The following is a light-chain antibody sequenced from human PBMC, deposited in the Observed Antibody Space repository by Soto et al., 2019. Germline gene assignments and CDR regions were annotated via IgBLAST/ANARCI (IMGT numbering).Light chain of an antibody. Sequence: EIVMTQSPATLSVSPGERATLSCRASQSVGSNLAWYQQKPGQAPRLLIYGASTRATGIPARFSGSGSGTEFTLTISSLQAEDFAVYYGQQYNNWPLTFGGGTKVEIK. V-gene: IGKV3-15*01. J-gene: IGKJ4*01. CDR1: QSVGSN. CDR3: QQYNNWPLT. CDR2: GAS.